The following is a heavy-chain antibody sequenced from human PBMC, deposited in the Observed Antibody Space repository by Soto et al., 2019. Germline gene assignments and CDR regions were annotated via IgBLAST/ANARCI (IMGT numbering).Heavy chain of an antibody. Sequence: EVQLVESGGDLVQPGGSLRLSCAASGFAVSSNYMTWVRQAPGKGLEWVSVIHSGGDTHYADSVRGRFTISRDNSQNTLDLQMNRLRGEDTAVYYCARSRTGTTYGGMDVWGQGPTVTVSS. V-gene: IGHV3-66*01. CDR1: GFAVSSNY. CDR3: ARSRTGTTYGGMDV. J-gene: IGHJ6*02. CDR2: IHSGGDT. D-gene: IGHD1-7*01.